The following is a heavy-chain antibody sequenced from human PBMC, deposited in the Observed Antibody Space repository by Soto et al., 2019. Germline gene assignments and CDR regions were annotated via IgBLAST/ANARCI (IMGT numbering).Heavy chain of an antibody. Sequence: QVQLVESGGGVVQPERSLRLSCAASGFTFSSYGMHWVRQAPGKGLEWVAVVSYDGNNKYYADSVKGRFTISRDNSKNTLYLQMNSLRAEDTAVYYCAKDYLSWELDFDSWGQGTLVTVSS. CDR3: AKDYLSWELDFDS. CDR1: GFTFSSYG. V-gene: IGHV3-30*18. D-gene: IGHD1-26*01. J-gene: IGHJ4*02. CDR2: VSYDGNNK.